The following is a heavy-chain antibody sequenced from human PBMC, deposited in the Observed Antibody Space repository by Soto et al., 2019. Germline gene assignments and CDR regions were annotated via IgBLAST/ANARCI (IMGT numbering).Heavy chain of an antibody. J-gene: IGHJ4*02. V-gene: IGHV3-74*01. CDR1: GLSFSSYW. Sequence: PGGSLRLSCAASGLSFSSYWMHWVRQAPGKGLVWVSRISTDGSSTSYADSVKGRFTISRDNAKHTLYLQMNSLRAEDTAIYYCAKGGGRLIDYWGQGTLVTVSS. CDR3: AKGGGRLIDY. D-gene: IGHD6-25*01. CDR2: ISTDGSST.